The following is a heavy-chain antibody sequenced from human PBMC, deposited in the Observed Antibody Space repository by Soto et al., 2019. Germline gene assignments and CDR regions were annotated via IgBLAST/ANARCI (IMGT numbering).Heavy chain of an antibody. D-gene: IGHD4-17*01. V-gene: IGHV1-69*06. Sequence: QVQLVQSGAEVKKPGSSVKVSCKASGGTFSSYAISWVRQAPGQGLEWMGGIIPIFGTANYAQKFQGRVTITRDTSASTAYMELSSLRSEDTAVYYCARGLTTDHYYYYYGMDVWGQGTTVTVSS. CDR2: IIPIFGTA. CDR3: ARGLTTDHYYYYYGMDV. J-gene: IGHJ6*02. CDR1: GGTFSSYA.